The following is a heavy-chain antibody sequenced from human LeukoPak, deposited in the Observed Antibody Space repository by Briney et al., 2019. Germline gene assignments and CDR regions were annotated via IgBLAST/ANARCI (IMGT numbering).Heavy chain of an antibody. V-gene: IGHV3-7*01. D-gene: IGHD6-13*01. CDR3: AKAPRAAAGTYNGVDV. CDR2: IGKDGSET. Sequence: GGSLRLSCAASGFAFPLYWMVWVRQPPGKGLEWVASIGKDGSETSYVDSVKGRFTISRDNAGYSLYLQMSSLRVEDTAVYYCAKAPRAAAGTYNGVDVWGQGTTVTVSS. J-gene: IGHJ6*02. CDR1: GFAFPLYW.